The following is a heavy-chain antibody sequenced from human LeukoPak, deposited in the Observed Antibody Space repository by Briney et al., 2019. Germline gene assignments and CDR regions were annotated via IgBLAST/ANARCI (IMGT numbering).Heavy chain of an antibody. CDR2: IKQDGSEK. Sequence: PGGSLSLSCAASGFTFSSYWMSWVRQAPGKGLEWVANIKQDGSEKYYVDSVKGRFTISRDNAKNSLYLQMNSLRAEDTAVYYCARDRDSSGWIPTFDYWGQGTLVTVSS. CDR1: GFTFSSYW. V-gene: IGHV3-7*01. CDR3: ARDRDSSGWIPTFDY. J-gene: IGHJ4*02. D-gene: IGHD6-19*01.